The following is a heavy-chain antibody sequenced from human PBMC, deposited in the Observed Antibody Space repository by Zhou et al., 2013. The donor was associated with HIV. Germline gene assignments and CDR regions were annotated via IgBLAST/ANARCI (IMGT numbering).Heavy chain of an antibody. Sequence: QVQLVQSGAEVKKPGSSVKVSCKASGGTFSSYAISWVRQAPGQGLEWMGGIIPIFGTANYAQKFQGRVTITTDESTSTAYMELSSLRSEDTAVYYCARDKKNGGYSSSWYGDYYMDVWGKGTTVTVSS. V-gene: IGHV1-69*05. D-gene: IGHD6-13*01. CDR1: GGTFSSYA. J-gene: IGHJ6*03. CDR2: IIPIFGTA. CDR3: ARDKKNGGYSSSWYGDYYMDV.